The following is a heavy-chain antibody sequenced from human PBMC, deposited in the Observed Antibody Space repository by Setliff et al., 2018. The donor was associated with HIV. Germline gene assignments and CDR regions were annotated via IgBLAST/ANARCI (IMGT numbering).Heavy chain of an antibody. V-gene: IGHV1-69*13. CDR3: ARDEGMTTRRGRFDP. CDR1: GGTLSKDA. J-gene: IGHJ5*02. Sequence: SVKVSCKASGGTLSKDAINWVREAPGQGLEWMGGIIPIFSTTTYAQKFQGRVTITADESTSTVYMELSSLRSDDTAVYYCARDEGMTTRRGRFDPWGQGTLVTV. CDR2: IIPIFSTT. D-gene: IGHD4-4*01.